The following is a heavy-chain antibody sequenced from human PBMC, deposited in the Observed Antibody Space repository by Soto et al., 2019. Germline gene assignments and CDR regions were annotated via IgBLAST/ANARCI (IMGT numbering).Heavy chain of an antibody. CDR1: GGSISSSSYY. CDR2: IYYSGST. CDR3: ATVPRGYSYGHYYYMAV. V-gene: IGHV4-39*01. Sequence: SETLSLTCTVSGGSISSSSYYWGWIRQPPGKGLEWIGSIYYSGSTYYNPSLKSRVTISVDTSKNQFSLKLSSVTAADTAVYYFATVPRGYSYGHYYYMAVWGKGTPVTVSS. J-gene: IGHJ6*03. D-gene: IGHD5-18*01.